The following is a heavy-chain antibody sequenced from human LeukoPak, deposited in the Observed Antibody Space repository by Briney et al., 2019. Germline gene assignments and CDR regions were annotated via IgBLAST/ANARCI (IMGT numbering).Heavy chain of an antibody. CDR2: ISGSGGST. CDR3: AKDGSLVPAPYYYYYYMDV. CDR1: GFTFSSYA. V-gene: IGHV3-23*01. Sequence: GGSLRLSCAASGFTFSSYAMSWVRQAPGKGLEWVSAISGSGGSTYYADSVKGRFTISRDNSKNTLYPQMNSLRAEDTAVYYCAKDGSLVPAPYYYYYYMDVWGKGTTVTVSS. D-gene: IGHD2-2*01. J-gene: IGHJ6*03.